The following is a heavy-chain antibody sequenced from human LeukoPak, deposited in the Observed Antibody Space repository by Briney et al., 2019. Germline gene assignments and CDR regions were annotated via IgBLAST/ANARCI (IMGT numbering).Heavy chain of an antibody. D-gene: IGHD4-23*01. V-gene: IGHV3-21*01. J-gene: IGHJ3*01. Sequence: PGGPLRPPCAASGFTFISYTMNWVRQAPGKGLGWVSSISSSSSYIYYADSLRGRFTISRDNANNSLYLQMNSLRDEDTAVYYCARDPGGGFSAFDLWGQGTMVTVSS. CDR3: ARDPGGGFSAFDL. CDR1: GFTFISYT. CDR2: ISSSSSYI.